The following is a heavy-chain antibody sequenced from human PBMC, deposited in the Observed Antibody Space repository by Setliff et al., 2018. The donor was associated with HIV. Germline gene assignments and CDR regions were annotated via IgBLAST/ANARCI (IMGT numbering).Heavy chain of an antibody. Sequence: PSETLSLTCSVSGGSISRNYWSWIRQPPGKGLEWIGYIYYSGRTNYNPSLTSRVTISVDTSKNQFSLKLSSVTAADTAVYYCARARAAAGTQGTFDYWGQGTLVTVSS. CDR3: ARARAAAGTQGTFDY. V-gene: IGHV4-59*01. CDR2: IYYSGRT. J-gene: IGHJ4*02. CDR1: GGSISRNY. D-gene: IGHD6-13*01.